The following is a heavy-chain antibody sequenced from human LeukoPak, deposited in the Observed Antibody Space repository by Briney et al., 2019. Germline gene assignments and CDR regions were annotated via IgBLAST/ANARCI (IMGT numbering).Heavy chain of an antibody. Sequence: SGPTLVKPRETLTLTCTFSGFSFSTSGVGVGWIRQPPGKALEWLTLIYWDDDKRYSPSLKSRLTITKDTSRNQVVLTMTNMDPVDTGTYYCAHRIRNAFDIWGQGTMVTVSS. J-gene: IGHJ3*02. CDR3: AHRIRNAFDI. CDR2: IYWDDDK. CDR1: GFSFSTSGVG. D-gene: IGHD3-16*01. V-gene: IGHV2-5*02.